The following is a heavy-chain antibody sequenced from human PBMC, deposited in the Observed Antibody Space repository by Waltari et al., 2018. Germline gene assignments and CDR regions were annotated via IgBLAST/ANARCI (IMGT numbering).Heavy chain of an antibody. Sequence: EVQLVESGGGLVQPGGCMRLSCAASGCTVTDRARHVSRQAPGKGLELVSGIYWNSDRIDYADSVKGRFTITRDNAKNSLYLQMNSLRAEDTALYYCGKDVSPGGMDVWGQGTTVTVSS. CDR3: GKDVSPGGMDV. CDR1: GCTVTDRA. CDR2: IYWNSDRI. V-gene: IGHV3-9*01. J-gene: IGHJ6*02.